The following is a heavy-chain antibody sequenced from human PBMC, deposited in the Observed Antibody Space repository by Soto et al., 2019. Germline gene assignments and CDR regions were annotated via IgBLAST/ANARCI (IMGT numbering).Heavy chain of an antibody. Sequence: QGTLKESGPVLVKPTEPLTLRCSVSGLSITDSEMGVSGIRQPPGQPLVWLAHIDSSGEKSYRTFLKSRLAISKDTSKSQIVLTMTNMDPADTATYYCARRHLAVAVSPWFDPWGQGIPVTVSS. V-gene: IGHV2-26*01. CDR1: GLSITDSEMG. J-gene: IGHJ5*02. CDR3: ARRHLAVAVSPWFDP. CDR2: IDSSGEK. D-gene: IGHD6-19*01.